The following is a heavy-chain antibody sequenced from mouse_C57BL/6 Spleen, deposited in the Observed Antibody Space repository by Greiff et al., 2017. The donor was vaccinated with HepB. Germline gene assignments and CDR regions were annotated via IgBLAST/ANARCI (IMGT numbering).Heavy chain of an antibody. V-gene: IGHV1-61*01. CDR1: GYTFTSYW. CDR2: IYPSDSET. J-gene: IGHJ1*03. CDR3: AITTGNWYFDV. D-gene: IGHD2-12*01. Sequence: QVQLQQPGAELVRPGSSVKLSCKASGYTFTSYWMDWVKQRPGQGLEWIGNIYPSDSETHYNQKFKDKATLTVDKSSSTAYMQLSSLTSEDSAVYYCAITTGNWYFDVWGTGTTVTVSS.